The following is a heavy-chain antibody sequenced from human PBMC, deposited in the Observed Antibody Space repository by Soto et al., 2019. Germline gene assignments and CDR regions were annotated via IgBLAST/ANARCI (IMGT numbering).Heavy chain of an antibody. CDR2: IIPIFGTA. J-gene: IGHJ6*02. CDR3: ERVTVAGYYYYGMDV. CDR1: GCTFSSYA. Sequence: AVKCSFKASGCTFSSYAISWVRQAPGQGLDCTGGIIPIFGTANYAQKFQGRVTITADESTSTAYMELSSLRSEDTAVYYCERVTVAGYYYYGMDVWGQGTTVTVSS. V-gene: IGHV1-69*13. D-gene: IGHD6-19*01.